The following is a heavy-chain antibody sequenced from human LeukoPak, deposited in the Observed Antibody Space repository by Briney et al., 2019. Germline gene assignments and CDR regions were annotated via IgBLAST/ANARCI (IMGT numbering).Heavy chain of an antibody. V-gene: IGHV4-4*07. Sequence: KPSETLSLTCAVSGGSISSYYWSWIRRPAGKGLEWIGRIYTSGSTNYNPSLKSRVTMSVDTSKNQFSLKLSSVTAADTAVYYCARTLDFWSGSPYNWFDPWGQGTLVTVSS. CDR3: ARTLDFWSGSPYNWFDP. J-gene: IGHJ5*02. CDR2: IYTSGST. CDR1: GGSISSYY. D-gene: IGHD3-3*01.